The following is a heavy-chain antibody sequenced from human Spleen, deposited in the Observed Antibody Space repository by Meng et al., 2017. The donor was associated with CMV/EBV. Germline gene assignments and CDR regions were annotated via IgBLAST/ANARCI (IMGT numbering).Heavy chain of an antibody. Sequence: SETLSLTCTVSGGSISSYYWSWIRQPPGKGLEWIGYIYYSGSTNYNPSLKSRVTISVDTSKNQFSLKLSSVTAADTAVYYCAREIQLWMAAYDNWGQGTLVTVSS. J-gene: IGHJ4*02. CDR1: GGSISSYY. CDR3: AREIQLWMAAYDN. V-gene: IGHV4-59*01. CDR2: IYYSGST. D-gene: IGHD5-24*01.